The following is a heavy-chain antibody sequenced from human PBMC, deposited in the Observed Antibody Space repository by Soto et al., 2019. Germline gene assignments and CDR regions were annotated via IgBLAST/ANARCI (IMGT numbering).Heavy chain of an antibody. CDR3: ARGSSTIFGVVILGWFDL. V-gene: IGHV4-34*01. Sequence: PSETLSLTCAVYGGSFSGYYWSWIRQPPGKGLEWIGEINHSGSTNYNPSLKSRVTISVDTSKNQFSLKLSSVTAADTAVYYCARGSSTIFGVVILGWFDLCGQGTLVTVSS. J-gene: IGHJ5*02. CDR2: INHSGST. D-gene: IGHD3-3*01. CDR1: GGSFSGYY.